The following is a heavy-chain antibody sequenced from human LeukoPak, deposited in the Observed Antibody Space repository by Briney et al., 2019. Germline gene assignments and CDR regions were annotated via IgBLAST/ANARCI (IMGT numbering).Heavy chain of an antibody. J-gene: IGHJ6*03. CDR1: GGSLSSYY. Sequence: PSETLSLTCTVSGGSLSSYYWSWIRKPPGKGLEWIGYIYYSGSTNYNPSLKSRVTVSVYTSKNQFSLKLSSVTAADTAVYYCARVVPVVRYYYYYYMDVWGKGTTVTVSS. V-gene: IGHV4-59*01. CDR3: ARVVPVVRYYYYYYMDV. D-gene: IGHD2-2*01. CDR2: IYYSGST.